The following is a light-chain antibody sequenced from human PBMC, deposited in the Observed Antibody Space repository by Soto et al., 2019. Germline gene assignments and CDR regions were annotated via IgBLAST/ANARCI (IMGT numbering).Light chain of an antibody. CDR1: QPVSNY. J-gene: IGKJ5*01. V-gene: IGKV3-11*01. CDR3: QQRTT. CDR2: EAS. Sequence: ENVLTQSPATLSLSPGEGATLSCRASQPVSNYVAWYQQKPGQAPRLLIYEASNRATGITARFSGSGSGTDFTLTISSVEPEDFAVYYCQQRTTFGQGTRLEIK.